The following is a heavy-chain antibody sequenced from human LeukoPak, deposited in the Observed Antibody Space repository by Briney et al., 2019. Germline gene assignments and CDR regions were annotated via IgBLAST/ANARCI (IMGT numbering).Heavy chain of an antibody. Sequence: GASVKVSCKASGGTFSSYAISWVRQAPGQGLEWMGRIIPILGIANYAQKFQGRVTITADKSTSTAYMELSSLRSEDTAVYYCASMAAAGIYYYYGMDVWGQGTRSPSP. V-gene: IGHV1-69*04. D-gene: IGHD6-13*01. J-gene: IGHJ6*02. CDR3: ASMAAAGIYYYYGMDV. CDR1: GGTFSSYA. CDR2: IIPILGIA.